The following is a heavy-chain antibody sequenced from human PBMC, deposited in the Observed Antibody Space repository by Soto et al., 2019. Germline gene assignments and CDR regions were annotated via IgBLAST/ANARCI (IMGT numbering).Heavy chain of an antibody. CDR2: IWYDGSNK. CDR3: ASSIN. Sequence: QVQLVESRGGVVQPGRSLRLSCAASGFPFSSYGMHWVRQAPGKGLDWVAVIWYDGSNKDYADSVKGRFTISRDNSKNTLYLQMNNLRADDTAVYYCASSINWGQGTLVTVSS. V-gene: IGHV3-33*01. CDR1: GFPFSSYG. J-gene: IGHJ4*02.